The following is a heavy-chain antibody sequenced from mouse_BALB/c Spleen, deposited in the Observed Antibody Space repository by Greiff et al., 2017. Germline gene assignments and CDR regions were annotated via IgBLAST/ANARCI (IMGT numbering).Heavy chain of an antibody. CDR3: ATYGSSLYAMDY. CDR1: GYAFTNYL. V-gene: IGHV1-54*01. J-gene: IGHJ4*01. D-gene: IGHD1-1*01. Sequence: VQLQQSGAELVRPGTSVKVSCKASGYAFTNYLIEWVKQRPGQGLEWIGVINPGSGGTNYNEKFKGKATLTADKSSSTAYMQLSSLTSDDSAVYFCATYGSSLYAMDYWGQGTSVTVSS. CDR2: INPGSGGT.